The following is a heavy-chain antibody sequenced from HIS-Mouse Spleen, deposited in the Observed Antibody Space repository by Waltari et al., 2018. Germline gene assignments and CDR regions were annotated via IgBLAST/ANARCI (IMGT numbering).Heavy chain of an antibody. Sequence: QVQLVESGGGVVQPGRSLRLSCADSGFTFSSYGMHWVRQAPGEGLEWVAVISYDGSNKYYADSVKGRFTISRDNSKNTLYLQMNSLRAEDTAVYYCAKDKHHAFDYWGQGTLVTVSS. J-gene: IGHJ4*02. CDR3: AKDKHHAFDY. CDR2: ISYDGSNK. CDR1: GFTFSSYG. V-gene: IGHV3-30*18.